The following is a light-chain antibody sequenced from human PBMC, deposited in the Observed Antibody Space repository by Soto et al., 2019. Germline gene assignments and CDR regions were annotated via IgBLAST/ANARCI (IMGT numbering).Light chain of an antibody. CDR2: DTS. CDR1: QTVSSK. V-gene: IGKV3-11*01. Sequence: EIVLTQSPATLSSSPGERATLSCRASQTVSSKLAWYQHKPGQAPRLLIYDTSNRVTGIPARFSGSGSGTDFTLTISSLEPEDFAVYYCHQRKSWPRTFGQGTKVDIK. J-gene: IGKJ1*01. CDR3: HQRKSWPRT.